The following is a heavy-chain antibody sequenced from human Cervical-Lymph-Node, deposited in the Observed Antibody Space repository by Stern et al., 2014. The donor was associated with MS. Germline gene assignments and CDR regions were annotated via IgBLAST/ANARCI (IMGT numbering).Heavy chain of an antibody. CDR1: GYTFTSYG. Sequence: QLVQSGAEVNKPGASVKVSCKASGYTFTSYGISWVRQAPGQGLEWMGVLSSVNGNTTYEQKLPGRVSMTTDTSTSTAYMELRSLRSDDTAVYYCARGLLGSENAFDIWGQGTMVTVSS. J-gene: IGHJ3*02. D-gene: IGHD2-15*01. V-gene: IGHV1-18*01. CDR2: LSSVNGNT. CDR3: ARGLLGSENAFDI.